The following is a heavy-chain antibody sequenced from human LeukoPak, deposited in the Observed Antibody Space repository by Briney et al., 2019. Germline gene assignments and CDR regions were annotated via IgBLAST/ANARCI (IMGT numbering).Heavy chain of an antibody. Sequence: GGSLRLSCAASGFTFSDYYMSWIRQAPGKGLEWVSSLSSSSSYIYYADSVKGRFTISRDNAKNSLYLEMNSLRAEDTAVYYCVREKGIATLDYWGQGTLVTVSS. CDR3: VREKGIATLDY. CDR2: LSSSSSYI. D-gene: IGHD6-13*01. V-gene: IGHV3-11*06. J-gene: IGHJ4*02. CDR1: GFTFSDYY.